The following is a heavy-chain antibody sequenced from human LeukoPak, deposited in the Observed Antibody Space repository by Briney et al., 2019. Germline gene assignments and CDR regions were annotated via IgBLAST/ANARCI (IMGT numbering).Heavy chain of an antibody. CDR3: ERDSPHLRFGELLSGLDY. J-gene: IGHJ4*02. CDR1: GYTFTSYY. CDR2: INPSGGST. Sequence: GASVKVSCKASGYTFTSYYMHWVRQAPGQGLEWMGIINPSGGSTSYAQKFQGRVTMTRDTSTSTVYMELSSLRSEDTAVYYCERDSPHLRFGELLSGLDYRGQGTLVTVSS. D-gene: IGHD3-10*01. V-gene: IGHV1-46*01.